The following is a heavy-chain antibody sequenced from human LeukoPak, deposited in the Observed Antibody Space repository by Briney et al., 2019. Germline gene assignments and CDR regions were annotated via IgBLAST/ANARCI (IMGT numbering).Heavy chain of an antibody. V-gene: IGHV3-23*01. D-gene: IGHD3-10*01. CDR3: ARDRSLSYGSVDY. CDR2: ISGSGGST. J-gene: IGHJ4*02. CDR1: GFTFSSYA. Sequence: GGSLRLSCAASGFTFSSYAMSWVRQAPGKGLEGVSGISGSGGSTYYADSVKGRFTISRDNSKNTLYVQMNSLRAEDTAVYYCARDRSLSYGSVDYWGQGTLVTVSS.